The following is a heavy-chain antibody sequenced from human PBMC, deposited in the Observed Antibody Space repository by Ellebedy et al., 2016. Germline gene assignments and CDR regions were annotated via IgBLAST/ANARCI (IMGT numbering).Heavy chain of an antibody. CDR2: ISGSGGST. D-gene: IGHD2-21*01. CDR1: GFTFSSYA. CDR3: AKGVDGAYYYYYYYMDV. J-gene: IGHJ6*03. Sequence: GGSLRLXXAASGFTFSSYAMSWVRQAPGKGLEWVSAISGSGGSTYYADSVKGRFTISRDNSKNTLYLQMNSLRAEDTAVYYCAKGVDGAYYYYYYYMDVWGKGTTVTVSS. V-gene: IGHV3-23*01.